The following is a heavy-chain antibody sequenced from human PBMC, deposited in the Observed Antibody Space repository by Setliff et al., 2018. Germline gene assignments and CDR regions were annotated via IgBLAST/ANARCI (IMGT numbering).Heavy chain of an antibody. J-gene: IGHJ6*03. CDR1: GYTFTSYD. Sequence: ASVKVSCKASGYTFTSYDINWVRQATGQGLEWMGWMNPNSGNTGYAQKFQGRVTITRNTSISTAYMELSSLRSEDTAVYYCGRSYQGVDDFWSGYFQTDYYYYMDVWGKGTTVTVSS. D-gene: IGHD3-3*01. V-gene: IGHV1-8*03. CDR3: GRSYQGVDDFWSGYFQTDYYYYMDV. CDR2: MNPNSGNT.